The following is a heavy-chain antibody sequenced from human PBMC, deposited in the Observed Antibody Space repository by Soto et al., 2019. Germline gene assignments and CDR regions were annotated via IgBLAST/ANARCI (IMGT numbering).Heavy chain of an antibody. CDR2: INHSGST. V-gene: IGHV4-34*01. J-gene: IGHJ5*02. CDR1: GGSLSGYY. Sequence: PSXTLSLTCAVYGGSLSGYYWSWIRQPPGNGLEWIGEINHSGSTNYNPSLKSRVTISVDTSKNQFSLKLSSVTAADTAVYYCASRRIDTMVRGVIDNWFDPWGQGTLVTVSS. CDR3: ASRRIDTMVRGVIDNWFDP. D-gene: IGHD3-10*01.